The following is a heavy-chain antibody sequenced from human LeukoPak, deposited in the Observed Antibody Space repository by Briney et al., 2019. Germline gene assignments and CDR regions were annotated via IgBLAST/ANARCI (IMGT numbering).Heavy chain of an antibody. CDR2: IIPILGIA. Sequence: ASVKVSCKASGGTFSSYAISWVRQAPGQGLEWMGRIIPILGIANYAQKFQGRVTITRDTSASTAYMELSSLRSEDTALYYCARDQIGVGAAAYWGQGTLVTVSS. CDR3: ARDQIGVGAAAY. V-gene: IGHV1-69*04. D-gene: IGHD6-13*01. CDR1: GGTFSSYA. J-gene: IGHJ4*02.